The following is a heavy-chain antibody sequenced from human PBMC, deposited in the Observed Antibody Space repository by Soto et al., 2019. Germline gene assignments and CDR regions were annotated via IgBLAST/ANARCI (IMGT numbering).Heavy chain of an antibody. D-gene: IGHD3-16*01. Sequence: GGSLRLSCAASGFKFSNYAMSWVRQAPGKGLEWVSLISATGGGTYYADSVKGRFTISRDNSHNTLYLQVHSLTAEDTAVYYCAKDRRAGGNSAFYFDFCGQGAQVTVSS. CDR1: GFKFSNYA. V-gene: IGHV3-23*01. J-gene: IGHJ4*02. CDR3: AKDRRAGGNSAFYFDF. CDR2: ISATGGGT.